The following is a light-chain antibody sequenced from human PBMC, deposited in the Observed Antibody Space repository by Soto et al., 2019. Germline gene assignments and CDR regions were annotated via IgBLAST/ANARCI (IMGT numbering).Light chain of an antibody. J-gene: IGKJ5*01. V-gene: IGKV3-11*01. CDR1: QSVARD. Sequence: DIGLTQSPASLSLSPGESATLSCRASQSVARDLAWYQQKHCQAPRLLIHDVSTRATGIPARFSGGGSGTDCTLTISSLEAEDFVVYYCQQRSNLAITFGQGTRLEIK. CDR2: DVS. CDR3: QQRSNLAIT.